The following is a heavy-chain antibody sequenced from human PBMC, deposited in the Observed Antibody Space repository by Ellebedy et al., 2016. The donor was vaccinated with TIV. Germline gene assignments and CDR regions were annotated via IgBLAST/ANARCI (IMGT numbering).Heavy chain of an antibody. CDR1: GGSISSYY. J-gene: IGHJ5*02. CDR2: IYYSGST. Sequence: MPGGSLRLSCTVSGGSISSYYWSWIRQPPGKGLEWIGYIYYSGSTNYNPSLKSRVTISVDTSKNQFSLKLSSVTAADTAVDYCARDVGFDPWGQGTLVTVSS. D-gene: IGHD3-3*01. V-gene: IGHV4-59*12. CDR3: ARDVGFDP.